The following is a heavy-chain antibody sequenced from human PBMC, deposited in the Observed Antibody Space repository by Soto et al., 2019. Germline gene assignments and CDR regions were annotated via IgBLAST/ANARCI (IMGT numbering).Heavy chain of an antibody. V-gene: IGHV3-74*01. CDR1: GFTFSSYW. CDR2: INSDGSST. J-gene: IGHJ6*04. D-gene: IGHD6-13*01. CDR3: ARVGTAARTRLYYYYYGMNV. Sequence: GGSLRLSCAASGFTFSSYWMHWVRQAPGKGLVWVSRINSDGSSTSYADSVKGRFTISRDNAKNTLYLQMNSLRAEDTAVYYCARVGTAARTRLYYYYYGMNVWGKGTTVTAS.